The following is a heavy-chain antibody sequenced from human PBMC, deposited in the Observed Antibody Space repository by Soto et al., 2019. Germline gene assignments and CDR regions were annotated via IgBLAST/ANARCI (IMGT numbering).Heavy chain of an antibody. CDR1: GFTFDDYA. J-gene: IGHJ4*02. CDR2: ISWNSGSI. Sequence: GGSLRLSCAASGFTFDDYAMHWVRQAPGKGLEWVSGISWNSGSIGYADSVKGRFTISRDNAKNSLYLQMNSLRAEDTALYYCAKDAGRGRDGYLLYDYWGQGTLVTVSS. V-gene: IGHV3-9*01. D-gene: IGHD5-12*01. CDR3: AKDAGRGRDGYLLYDY.